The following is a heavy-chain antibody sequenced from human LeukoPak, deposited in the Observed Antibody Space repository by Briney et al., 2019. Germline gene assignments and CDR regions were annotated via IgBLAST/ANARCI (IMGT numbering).Heavy chain of an antibody. V-gene: IGHV3-23*01. J-gene: IGHJ4*02. CDR1: GFILNIYA. CDR2: ISASGDNI. CDR3: AKPVYAGYSTNWYPIDY. D-gene: IGHD6-13*01. Sequence: GGSLRLSCAASGFILNIYAMNWVRQPPGKGLEWVSSISASGDNIYYADSVKGRSTISRDNSRNTVYLQINSLRAEDTAIYHCAKPVYAGYSTNWYPIDYWGQGTLVTVSS.